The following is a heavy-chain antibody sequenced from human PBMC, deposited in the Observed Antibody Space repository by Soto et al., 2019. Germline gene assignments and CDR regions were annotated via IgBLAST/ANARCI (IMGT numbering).Heavy chain of an antibody. J-gene: IGHJ4*02. D-gene: IGHD3-22*01. CDR2: IKSDGSGT. Sequence: PGGSLRLSCAASGFTFNSYWMPWVRQAPRKGLVWVSRIKSDGSGTSYADSVKGRLTISRDNAKNTLYLQMNSLRAEDTAVYYCARGDGDYYDGNGYRGRHWGQGPLVTVGS. V-gene: IGHV3-74*01. CDR3: ARGDGDYYDGNGYRGRH. CDR1: GFTFNSYW.